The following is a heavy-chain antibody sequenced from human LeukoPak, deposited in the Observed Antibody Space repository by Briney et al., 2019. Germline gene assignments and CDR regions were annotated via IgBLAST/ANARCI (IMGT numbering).Heavy chain of an antibody. Sequence: PETLSLTCTVSGGSISSYYWSWIRQPPGKGLEWIGYIYYSGSTNYNPSLKSRVTISVDTSKNQFSLKLSSVTAADTAVYYCARDAPGYYFDYWGQGTLVTVSS. D-gene: IGHD3-10*01. CDR3: ARDAPGYYFDY. J-gene: IGHJ4*02. CDR2: IYYSGST. V-gene: IGHV4-59*01. CDR1: GGSISSYY.